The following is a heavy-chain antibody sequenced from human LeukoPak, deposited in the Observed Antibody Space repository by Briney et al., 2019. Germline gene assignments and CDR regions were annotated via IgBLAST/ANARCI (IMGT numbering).Heavy chain of an antibody. J-gene: IGHJ5*02. V-gene: IGHV4-38-2*01. Sequence: PSETLSLTCAVSGYSISSGYYWGWIRQPPGKGLEWIGTIYHSGSTYYNPALKSRVTISVDTSKNQFSLKLSSVTAADTAVYYCARVPHGETIFGVVLYWLDHWGQGTLVTVSS. CDR2: IYHSGST. CDR1: GYSISSGYY. D-gene: IGHD3-3*01. CDR3: ARVPHGETIFGVVLYWLDH.